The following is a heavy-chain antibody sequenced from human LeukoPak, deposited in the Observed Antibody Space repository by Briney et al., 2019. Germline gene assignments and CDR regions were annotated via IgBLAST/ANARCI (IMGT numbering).Heavy chain of an antibody. D-gene: IGHD6-6*01. Sequence: GESLKISCKGSGYIFTNYWIGWVRQMPGKGLEWMGIIYPGDSDTRYSPSFQGQVTISADKSISTAYLQWSSLKASATAMYYCARVGIAAPRWFDPWGQGTLVTVSS. J-gene: IGHJ5*02. CDR1: GYIFTNYW. CDR2: IYPGDSDT. V-gene: IGHV5-51*01. CDR3: ARVGIAAPRWFDP.